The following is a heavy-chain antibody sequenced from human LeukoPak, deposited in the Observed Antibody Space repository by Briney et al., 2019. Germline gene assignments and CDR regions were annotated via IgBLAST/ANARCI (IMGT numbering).Heavy chain of an antibody. Sequence: GGSLRLSCAASGFTFSSYVMNWVRQAPGKGLEWVSAISGSGSNTYYSDSVKGRFTISRDNSKNTLYLQMNSLRAEDTAVYYCAKDSIGYYKPFDYWGQGSLVTGSS. CDR3: AKDSIGYYKPFDY. CDR2: ISGSGSNT. CDR1: GFTFSSYV. V-gene: IGHV3-23*01. D-gene: IGHD3-22*01. J-gene: IGHJ4*02.